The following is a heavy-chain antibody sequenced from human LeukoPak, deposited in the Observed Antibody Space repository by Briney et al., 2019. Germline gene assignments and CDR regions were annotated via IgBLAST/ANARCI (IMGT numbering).Heavy chain of an antibody. Sequence: SETLSLTCTVSGGSISSSSYYWGWIRQPPGKGLEWIGSIYYSGSTNYNPSLKSRVTISVDTSKNQFSLKLSSVTAADTAVYYCASNTYDSSGYYYGGSGLDYWGQGTLVTVSS. CDR1: GGSISSSSYY. CDR2: IYYSGST. V-gene: IGHV4-39*07. CDR3: ASNTYDSSGYYYGGSGLDY. J-gene: IGHJ4*02. D-gene: IGHD3-22*01.